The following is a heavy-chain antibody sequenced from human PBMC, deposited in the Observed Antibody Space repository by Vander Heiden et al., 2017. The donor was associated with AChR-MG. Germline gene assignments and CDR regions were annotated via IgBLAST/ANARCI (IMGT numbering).Heavy chain of an antibody. CDR2: ISSSSSYI. D-gene: IGHD2-2*01. J-gene: IGHJ5*02. CDR3: ARGLVVVPAASNWFDP. CDR1: GSTFSSYS. Sequence: EVQLVESGGGLVKPGGSLRLSWTAFGSTFSSYSMNWVRQAPGKGLEWVSSISSSSSYIYYADSVKGRFTISRDNAKNSLYLQMNSLRAEDTAVYYCARGLVVVPAASNWFDPWGQGTLVTVSS. V-gene: IGHV3-21*01.